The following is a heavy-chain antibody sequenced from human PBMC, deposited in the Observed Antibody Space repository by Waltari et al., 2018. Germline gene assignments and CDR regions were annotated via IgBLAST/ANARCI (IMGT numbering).Heavy chain of an antibody. J-gene: IGHJ5*02. D-gene: IGHD3-10*01. CDR1: GGSISSYY. V-gene: IGHV4-59*01. CDR2: IYYSGST. CDR3: ARDTTNYYGSGRWDAWFDP. Sequence: QVQLQESGPGLVKPSETLSLTCTVSGGSISSYYWSWIRQPPGKGLEWIGYIYYSGSTNYNPSLKSRVTISVDTSKNQCSLKLSSVTAADTAVYYCARDTTNYYGSGRWDAWFDPWGQGTLVTVSS.